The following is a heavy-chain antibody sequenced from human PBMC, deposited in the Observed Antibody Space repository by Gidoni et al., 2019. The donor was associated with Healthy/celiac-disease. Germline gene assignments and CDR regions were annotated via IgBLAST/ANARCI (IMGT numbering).Heavy chain of an antibody. Sequence: EVQLLESGGGLVQPGGSLRLSCAASGFTFSSYAMSWVRQAPGKGLEWVSAISGSGGSTYYADSVKGRFTISRDNSKNTLYLQMNSLRAEDTAVYYCAKSPVVPVPPRSYYFDYWGQGTLVTVSS. J-gene: IGHJ4*02. CDR2: ISGSGGST. CDR1: GFTFSSYA. D-gene: IGHD2-2*01. V-gene: IGHV3-23*01. CDR3: AKSPVVPVPPRSYYFDY.